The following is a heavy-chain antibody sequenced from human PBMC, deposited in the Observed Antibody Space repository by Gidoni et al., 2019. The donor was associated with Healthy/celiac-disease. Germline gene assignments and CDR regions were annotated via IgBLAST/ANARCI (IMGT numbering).Heavy chain of an antibody. V-gene: IGHV3-33*01. CDR2: IWDDGSNK. Sequence: QVQLVESGGGVVQPGRSLRLSCSASGFTFSSYGLHWVRQAPGKGLEWVAVIWDDGSNKYYADSVKGRFTISRDNSKNTLYLQMNSLRAEDTAVYYCARESGPIVGALACDYWGQGTLVTVSS. CDR1: GFTFSSYG. J-gene: IGHJ4*02. CDR3: ARESGPIVGALACDY. D-gene: IGHD1-26*01.